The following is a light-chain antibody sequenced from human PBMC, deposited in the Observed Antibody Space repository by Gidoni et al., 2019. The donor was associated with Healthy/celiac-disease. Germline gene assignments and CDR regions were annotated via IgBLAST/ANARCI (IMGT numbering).Light chain of an antibody. CDR1: SSHVGGYIY. CDR3: SSYTSSSTRV. V-gene: IGLV2-14*01. Sequence: QSALTQPASVSGSPGQSITISCTGTSSHVGGYIYVSWYQQHPGKAPKLMIYDVSNRPSGVSNRFSGSKSGNTASLTISGLQAEDEADYYCSSYTSSSTRVFGGGTKLTVL. CDR2: DVS. J-gene: IGLJ2*01.